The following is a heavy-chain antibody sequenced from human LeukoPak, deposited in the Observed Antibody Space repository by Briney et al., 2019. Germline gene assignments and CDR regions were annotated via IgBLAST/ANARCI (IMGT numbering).Heavy chain of an antibody. D-gene: IGHD5-18*01. J-gene: IGHJ6*02. V-gene: IGHV1-2*02. CDR2: INPNSGGT. CDR1: GYTFTGYY. Sequence: ASVKVSCKASGYTFTGYYMHWVRQAPGQGLEWMGWINPNSGGTNYAQKFQGRVTMTRDTSISTAYMELSRLRSDDTAVYYCARVDHVDTAMASHYYGMDVWGQGTTVTVSS. CDR3: ARVDHVDTAMASHYYGMDV.